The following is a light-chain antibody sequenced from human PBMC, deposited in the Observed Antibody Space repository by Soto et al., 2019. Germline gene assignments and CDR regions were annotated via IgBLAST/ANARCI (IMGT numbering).Light chain of an antibody. V-gene: IGKV1-5*03. J-gene: IGKJ1*01. CDR2: RSS. CDR1: QTISNY. Sequence: DIQMTQSPSTLSASVGDRVTITCRASQTISNYLTWYQQGPGKAPKLLIYRSSILQNGVPSRFSGSGSGTEFTLTISSLQPDDFATYYCQQYYIYATFGQGTRVEI. CDR3: QQYYIYAT.